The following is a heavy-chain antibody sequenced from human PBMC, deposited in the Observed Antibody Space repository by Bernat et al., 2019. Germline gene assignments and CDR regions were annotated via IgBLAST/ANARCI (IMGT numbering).Heavy chain of an antibody. CDR3: ARGLQQFFDY. Sequence: QVQLVQSGAEVKKPRASVKVSCKASGYTFTSYAMHWVRQAPGQRLEWMGWINAGNGNTIYSQKFQGRATITRDTSASTAYMELSSLRSEDTAVYYCARGLQQFFDYWGKGTLVSVSS. J-gene: IGHJ4*02. D-gene: IGHD5-18*01. CDR2: INAGNGNT. V-gene: IGHV1-3*01. CDR1: GYTFTSYA.